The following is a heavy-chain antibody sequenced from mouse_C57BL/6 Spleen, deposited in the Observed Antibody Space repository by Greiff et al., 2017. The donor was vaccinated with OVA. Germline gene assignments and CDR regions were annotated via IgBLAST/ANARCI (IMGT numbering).Heavy chain of an antibody. CDR1: GFSLTSYG. D-gene: IGHD2-3*01. Sequence: VQLQQSGPGLVQPSQSLSITCTVSGFSLTSYGVHWVRQSPGKGLEWLGVIWSGGSTDYNAAFISRLSISKDNSKSQVFFKMNSLQADDTAIYYCARPQIYDGYFFAYWGQGTLVTVSA. V-gene: IGHV2-2*01. J-gene: IGHJ3*01. CDR2: IWSGGST. CDR3: ARPQIYDGYFFAY.